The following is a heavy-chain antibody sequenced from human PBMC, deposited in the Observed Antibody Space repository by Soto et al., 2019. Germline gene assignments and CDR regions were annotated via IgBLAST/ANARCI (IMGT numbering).Heavy chain of an antibody. D-gene: IGHD2-15*01. Sequence: GESLKISCKGSGYSFTSYWISWVRQMPGKGLEWMGRIDPSDSYTNYSPSFQGHVTISADKSISTAYLQWSSLKASDTAMYYCARRRGRLAVVVAAPDFDYWGQGTLVTVSS. CDR2: IDPSDSYT. CDR1: GYSFTSYW. V-gene: IGHV5-10-1*01. J-gene: IGHJ4*02. CDR3: ARRRGRLAVVVAAPDFDY.